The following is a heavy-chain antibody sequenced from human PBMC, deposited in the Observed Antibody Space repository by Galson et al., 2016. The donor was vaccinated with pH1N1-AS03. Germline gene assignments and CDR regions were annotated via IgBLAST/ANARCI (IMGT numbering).Heavy chain of an antibody. CDR2: MDPTGRR. CDR1: GGSLSGYF. CDR3: TKESSGLGRGLDY. D-gene: IGHD3-10*01. V-gene: IGHV4-4*07. J-gene: IGHJ4*02. Sequence: LSLTCRVSGGSLSGYFWTWIRQPAGKGLEWIGRMDPTGRRNYKSSLESRVSMSVDTSKNEISLRLTSVTAADTAVYYCTKESSGLGRGLDYWGQGTLVTVSS.